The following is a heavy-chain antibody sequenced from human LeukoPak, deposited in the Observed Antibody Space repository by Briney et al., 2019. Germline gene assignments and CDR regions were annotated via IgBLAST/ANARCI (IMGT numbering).Heavy chain of an antibody. CDR1: GFTFSSYA. Sequence: GRSLRLSCAASGFTFSSYAMSWVRQAPGKGLEWVSAISGSGGSTYYADSVKGRFTISRDNSKNTLYLQMNSLRAEDTAVYYCAKGISMDSSGWYGDYWGQGTLVTVSS. V-gene: IGHV3-23*01. CDR3: AKGISMDSSGWYGDY. CDR2: ISGSGGST. D-gene: IGHD6-19*01. J-gene: IGHJ4*02.